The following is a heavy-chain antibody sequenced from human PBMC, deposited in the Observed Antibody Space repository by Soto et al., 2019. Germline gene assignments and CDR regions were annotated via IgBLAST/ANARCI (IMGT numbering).Heavy chain of an antibody. CDR3: ARQRGSRDGYNCYDY. CDR1: GGSISSSSYY. J-gene: IGHJ4*02. V-gene: IGHV4-39*01. Sequence: SETLSLTCTVSGGSISSSSYYWGWIRQPPGKGLEWIGSIYYSGSTYYNPSLKSRVTISVDTSKNQFSLKVSSVTAADTAVYYCARQRGSRDGYNCYDYWGQGTLVTVSS. CDR2: IYYSGST. D-gene: IGHD5-12*01.